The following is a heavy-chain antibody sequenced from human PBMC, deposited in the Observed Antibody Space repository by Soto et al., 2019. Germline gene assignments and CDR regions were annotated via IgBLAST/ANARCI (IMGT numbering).Heavy chain of an antibody. D-gene: IGHD3-16*02. CDR1: GGSSSSYY. J-gene: IGHJ6*02. Sequence: SESLPVAGTVSGGSSSSYYRSWIRQPPGKGLAWIGYIYYSGSTNYNPSLKSRVTISVDTSKNQFSLKLSSVTAADTAVYYCARDRALRLGELSLSQADYYYYYGMDVWGQGTTVTVSS. CDR2: IYYSGST. CDR3: ARDRALRLGELSLSQADYYYYYGMDV. V-gene: IGHV4-59*01.